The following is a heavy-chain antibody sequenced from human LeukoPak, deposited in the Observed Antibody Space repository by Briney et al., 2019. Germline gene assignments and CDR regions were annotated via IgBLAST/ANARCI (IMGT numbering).Heavy chain of an antibody. V-gene: IGHV4-39*01. CDR2: IYYSGSS. J-gene: IGHJ4*02. D-gene: IGHD3-10*01. CDR3: ARQIRGYFDY. Sequence: GSLRLSCAASGFTFSSYSMNWVRQAPGKGLEWIGSIYYSGSSYYNPSLKSRVTISVDTSKNQFSLKLSSVTAADTAVYYCARQIRGYFDYWGQGTLVTVSS. CDR1: GFTFSSYSMN.